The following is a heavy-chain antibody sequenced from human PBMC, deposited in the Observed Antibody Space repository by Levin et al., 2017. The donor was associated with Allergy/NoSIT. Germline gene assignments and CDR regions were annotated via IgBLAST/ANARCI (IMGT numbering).Heavy chain of an antibody. CDR1: GGSIRGHY. V-gene: IGHV4-59*08. CDR3: ARHGSDYYHMDV. D-gene: IGHD2-2*03. Sequence: SQTLSLPCTVSGGSIRGHYWSWIRQPPGKGLEWIAYIYNSGTTNYNPSLKSRVTISVDTSKNQLSLKLNSVTAADTAIYYCARHGSDYYHMDVWGKGTTVTVSS. CDR2: IYNSGTT. J-gene: IGHJ6*03.